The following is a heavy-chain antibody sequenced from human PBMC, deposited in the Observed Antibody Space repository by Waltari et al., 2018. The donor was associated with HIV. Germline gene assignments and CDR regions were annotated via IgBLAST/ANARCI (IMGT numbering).Heavy chain of an antibody. V-gene: IGHV3-7*04. J-gene: IGHJ4*02. Sequence: EVQLVESGGGLVQPGGSLRLSCAASGFPFSSYWMSWGRQAPGKGLEWVANIKQDGSEKYYVDSVNGRFTISRDNAENSLYLQMNSLRAEDTAVYYCARGGFYGSGSKVNWGQGTLVTVSS. CDR1: GFPFSSYW. CDR2: IKQDGSEK. CDR3: ARGGFYGSGSKVN. D-gene: IGHD3-10*01.